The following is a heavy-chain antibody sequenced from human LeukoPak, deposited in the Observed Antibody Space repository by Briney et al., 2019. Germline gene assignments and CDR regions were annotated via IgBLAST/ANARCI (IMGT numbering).Heavy chain of an antibody. J-gene: IGHJ4*02. CDR1: EFSFSSYS. CDR2: ISSSSSII. V-gene: IGHV3-48*02. Sequence: GGSLRLSCAASEFSFSSYSMNWVRQAPRGVLEWVSFISSSSSIIYYADSVKGRFTISRDNAKNSLYLQMNSLRDEDTAVYYCARARSSYYYDSSSYLWGQGALVTVSS. D-gene: IGHD3-22*01. CDR3: ARARSSYYYDSSSYL.